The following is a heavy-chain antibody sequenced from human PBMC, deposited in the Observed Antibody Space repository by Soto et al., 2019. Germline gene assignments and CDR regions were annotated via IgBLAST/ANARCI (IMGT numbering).Heavy chain of an antibody. D-gene: IGHD3-22*01. CDR2: MFYGGSA. CDR1: GGSIGSYAYY. V-gene: IGHV4-39*01. J-gene: IGHJ4*02. Sequence: SETLSLTCSVSGGSIGSYAYYWGWIRQPPGKGLEWIGSMFYGGSAYYNPSLKSRLTVSVDTSKDQFSLKLSSVTAADTAVYYCARSLPDFYDGSGAFDYWGQGILVTVSS. CDR3: ARSLPDFYDGSGAFDY.